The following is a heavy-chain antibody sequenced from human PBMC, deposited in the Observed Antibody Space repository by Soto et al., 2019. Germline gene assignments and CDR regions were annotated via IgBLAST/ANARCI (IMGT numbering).Heavy chain of an antibody. CDR3: APAHLIRYGRDY. J-gene: IGHJ4*02. D-gene: IGHD3-16*01. CDR2: FDPEDGET. V-gene: IGHV1-24*01. Sequence: GALVKGACKGSGGGTRAELGMHWVRQAPGKGLEWMGGFDPEDGETIYAQRFQGRVTMIEDTSSQTAYMELSSLRSEDTAVYYCAPAHLIRYGRDYWGQPPLVTVSS. CDR1: GGGTRAELG.